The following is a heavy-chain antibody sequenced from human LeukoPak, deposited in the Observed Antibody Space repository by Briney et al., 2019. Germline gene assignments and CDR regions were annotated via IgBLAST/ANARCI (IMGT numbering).Heavy chain of an antibody. CDR1: GFTFSNSA. Sequence: GGSLRLSCAASGFTFSNSAMSWVRQAPGKGLEWVANIKQDGSEKYYVDSVKGRFTISRDNAKNSLYLQMNSLRAEDTAVYYCARGVQQLVRYVFYYYYMDVWGKGTTVTVSS. CDR3: ARGVQQLVRYVFYYYYMDV. V-gene: IGHV3-7*01. D-gene: IGHD6-13*01. CDR2: IKQDGSEK. J-gene: IGHJ6*03.